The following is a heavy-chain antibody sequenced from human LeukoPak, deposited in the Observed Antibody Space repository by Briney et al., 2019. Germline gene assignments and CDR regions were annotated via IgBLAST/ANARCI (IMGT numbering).Heavy chain of an antibody. CDR1: GFTFSSYA. D-gene: IGHD3-22*01. V-gene: IGHV3-23*01. CDR3: AKYYDSSGYYYGVGFDY. CDR2: ISGSGGST. J-gene: IGHJ4*02. Sequence: GGSLRLSCAASGFTFSSYAMSWVRQAPGKGLEWVSAISGSGGSTFYADSVKGRFTISRDNSKNTLYLQMNSLRAEDTAVYYCAKYYDSSGYYYGVGFDYWGQGTLVTVSS.